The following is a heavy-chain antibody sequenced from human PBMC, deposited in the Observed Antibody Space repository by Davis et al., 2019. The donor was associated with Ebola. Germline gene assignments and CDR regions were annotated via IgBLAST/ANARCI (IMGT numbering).Heavy chain of an antibody. J-gene: IGHJ4*02. CDR3: ARYGADYYGSGSADY. V-gene: IGHV5-10-1*04. CDR2: IDPSDSYT. CDR1: GYYFTSYW. Sequence: GESLKISCKGSGYYFTSYWISWVRQMPGKGLEWMGRIDPSDSYTNYSPSFQGQVTISADKSISTAYLQWSSLKASDTAMYYCARYGADYYGSGSADYWGQGTLVTVSS. D-gene: IGHD3-10*01.